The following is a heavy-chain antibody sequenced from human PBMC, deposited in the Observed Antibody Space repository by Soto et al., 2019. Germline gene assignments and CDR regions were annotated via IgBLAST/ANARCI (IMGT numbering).Heavy chain of an antibody. V-gene: IGHV1-69*01. CDR2: IIPMFGTA. J-gene: IGHJ4*02. CDR1: GGTFSRHT. D-gene: IGHD3-22*01. Sequence: QVQLVQSGAEVRKPGSSVKVSCKASGGTFSRHTISWVRQAPGQGLEWMGGIIPMFGTANYAQKFQGRVMITADESTSTAYMELSGLRSADTAIYYRARGWGYESSDYYYAYWGQGTLVIVSS. CDR3: ARGWGYESSDYYYAY.